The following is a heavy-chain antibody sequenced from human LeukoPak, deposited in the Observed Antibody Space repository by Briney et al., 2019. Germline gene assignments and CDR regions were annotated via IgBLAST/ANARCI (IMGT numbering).Heavy chain of an antibody. D-gene: IGHD2-2*02. CDR1: GFTFDDYA. Sequence: PGGSLRLSCAASGFTFDDYAMHWVRQAPGKGLEWVSGISWNSGSIGYADSVKGRFSISRDNSKNTVFLQMNSLRVEDTAVYHCAKNRIPTAITPDSWGQGTLVTVSS. CDR3: AKNRIPTAITPDS. J-gene: IGHJ5*01. CDR2: ISWNSGSI. V-gene: IGHV3-9*01.